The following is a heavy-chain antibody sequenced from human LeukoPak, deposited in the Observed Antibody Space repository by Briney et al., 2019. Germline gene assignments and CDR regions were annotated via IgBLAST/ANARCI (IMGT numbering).Heavy chain of an antibody. V-gene: IGHV3-23*01. CDR1: GFTFSSYA. CDR3: AKDDAAPRPSGWYYFDY. J-gene: IGHJ4*02. D-gene: IGHD6-19*01. CDR2: ISGSGGST. Sequence: GGSLRLSCAASGFTFSSYAMSWVRQAPGKGLEWVSAISGSGGSTYYEDSVKGRFTISRDNSKNTLYLQMNSLRAEDTAVYYCAKDDAAPRPSGWYYFDYWGQGTLVTVSS.